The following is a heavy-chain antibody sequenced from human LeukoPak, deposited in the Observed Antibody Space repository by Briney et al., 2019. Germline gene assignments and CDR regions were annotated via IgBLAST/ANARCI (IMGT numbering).Heavy chain of an antibody. CDR1: GGSISSYY. V-gene: IGHV4-59*12. D-gene: IGHD2-2*01. CDR3: ARGPDRYCSSTSCYRWKNGRDY. J-gene: IGHJ4*02. CDR2: IYYSGST. Sequence: PSETLSLTCTVSGGSISSYYWSWIRQPPGKGLEWIGYIYYSGSTNYNPSLKSRVTISVDTSKNQFSLKLSSVTAADTAVYYCARGPDRYCSSTSCYRWKNGRDYWGQGTLVTVSS.